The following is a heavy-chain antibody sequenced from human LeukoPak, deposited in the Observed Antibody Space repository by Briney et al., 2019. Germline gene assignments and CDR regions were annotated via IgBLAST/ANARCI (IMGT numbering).Heavy chain of an antibody. V-gene: IGHV5-51*01. CDR2: IYPADSDT. D-gene: IGHD5-12*01. CDR1: GYSLTIYW. Sequence: GESLKISCKGSGYSLTIYWKAWVRQMPGKGLEWMGIIYPADSDTRYSPSFQGQVTISADKSISTAYLQWSSLNPSDTAMYYCARLKREISGYDEMMEDWGKGTLVTVSS. J-gene: IGHJ4*02. CDR3: ARLKREISGYDEMMED.